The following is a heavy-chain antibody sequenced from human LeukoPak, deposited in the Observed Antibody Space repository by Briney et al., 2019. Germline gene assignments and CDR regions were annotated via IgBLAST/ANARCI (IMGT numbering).Heavy chain of an antibody. J-gene: IGHJ4*02. CDR3: ARVGVVVPTFDY. Sequence: ASVKVSCKASGYTFTSYGISWVRQAPGQGLEWMGWISAYNGHTNYAQKFQGRVTMTTDTSTSTAYMELRSLRSDDTAVYYCARVGVVVPTFDYWGQGTLVTVSS. CDR2: ISAYNGHT. V-gene: IGHV1-18*01. CDR1: GYTFTSYG. D-gene: IGHD2-15*01.